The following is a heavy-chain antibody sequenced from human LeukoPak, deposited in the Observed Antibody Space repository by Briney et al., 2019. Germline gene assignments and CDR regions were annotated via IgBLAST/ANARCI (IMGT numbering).Heavy chain of an antibody. CDR3: ARSPVGRGDAFDI. CDR2: IKQDGSEK. J-gene: IGHJ3*02. CDR1: GFTFSSYW. V-gene: IGHV3-7*01. D-gene: IGHD1-26*01. Sequence: PGGSLRLSCAASGFTFSSYWMSWVRQAPGKGLEWVSNIKQDGSEKYYVDSVKGRFTISRDNAKTSLYLQMNSLRAEDTAVYYCARSPVGRGDAFDIWGQGTMVTVSS.